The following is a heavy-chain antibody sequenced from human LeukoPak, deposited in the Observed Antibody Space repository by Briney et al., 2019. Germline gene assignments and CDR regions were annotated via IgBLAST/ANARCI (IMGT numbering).Heavy chain of an antibody. J-gene: IGHJ4*02. CDR1: GYTFTSYG. Sequence: ASVKVSCKASGYTFTSYGISWVRQAPGQGLEWMGWISAYNGNTNYAQKLQGRVTMTTDTSTSTAYMELRSLRSDDTAVYYCAREYDSSGYPTSFDYWGQGTLVTVSS. D-gene: IGHD3-22*01. CDR2: ISAYNGNT. V-gene: IGHV1-18*01. CDR3: AREYDSSGYPTSFDY.